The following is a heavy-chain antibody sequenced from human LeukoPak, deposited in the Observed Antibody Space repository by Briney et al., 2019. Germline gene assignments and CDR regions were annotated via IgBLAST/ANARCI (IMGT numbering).Heavy chain of an antibody. CDR2: ISGDGGST. D-gene: IGHD4/OR15-4a*01. V-gene: IGHV3-43*02. J-gene: IGHJ4*02. Sequence: PGGSLRLSCAASGFTFDDYAMHWVRQAPGKGLEGVSLISGDGGSTYYADSVKGRFTIYRDNSKNSLYLQMNSLRTEDTALYYCAKDTYGGQGLDYWGQGTLVTVSS. CDR1: GFTFDDYA. CDR3: AKDTYGGQGLDY.